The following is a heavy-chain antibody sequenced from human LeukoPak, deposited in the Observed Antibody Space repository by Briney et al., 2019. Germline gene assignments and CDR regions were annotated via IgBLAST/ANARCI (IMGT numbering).Heavy chain of an antibody. Sequence: PSETLPLTCAVYGGSFSSYYWSWIRQPPGKGLEWIGEINHSGSTNYNPSLKSRVTISVDTSKNQFSLKLSSVTAADTAVYYCARDLYYYDSSGGQGYWGQGTLVTVSS. CDR2: INHSGST. D-gene: IGHD3-22*01. J-gene: IGHJ4*02. V-gene: IGHV4-34*01. CDR3: ARDLYYYDSSGGQGY. CDR1: GGSFSSYY.